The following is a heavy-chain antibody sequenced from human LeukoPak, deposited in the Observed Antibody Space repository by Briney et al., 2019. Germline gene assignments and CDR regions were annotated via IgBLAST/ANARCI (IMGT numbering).Heavy chain of an antibody. CDR3: AKDAQRGFDYSNSLEY. CDR2: ISGSGGST. V-gene: IGHV3-23*01. D-gene: IGHD4-11*01. J-gene: IGHJ4*02. CDR1: GFTFSSYA. Sequence: GGSLRLSCAASGFTFSSYAMSWVRQAPGKGLEWVSAISGSGGSTYYADSVKGRFTISRDNSRNTLYLQMNSLRVEDTAVYYCAKDAQRGFDYSNSLEYWGQGTLVTVSS.